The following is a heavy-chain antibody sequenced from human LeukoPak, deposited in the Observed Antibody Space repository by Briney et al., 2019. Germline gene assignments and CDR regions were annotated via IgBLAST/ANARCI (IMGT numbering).Heavy chain of an antibody. D-gene: IGHD3-16*01. CDR3: ARDVEEGALDVFDI. Sequence: TPSETLSLTCTVSGVSISSDDYYWTWIRQIPGKGLEWIGYIYYTGNTNYNPSLKSRVAMSIDTSKSQFSLKLRSVTAADRAVYFCARDVEEGALDVFDIWGPGTKVTVSS. V-gene: IGHV4-31*03. CDR1: GVSISSDDYY. J-gene: IGHJ3*02. CDR2: IYYTGNT.